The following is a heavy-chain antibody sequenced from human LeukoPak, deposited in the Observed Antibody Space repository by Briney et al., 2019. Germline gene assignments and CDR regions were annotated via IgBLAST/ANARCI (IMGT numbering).Heavy chain of an antibody. Sequence: SVKVSCKASGGTVSSYAISWVRQAPGQGLEWMGGIIPIFGTANYAQKFQGRVTITTDESTSTAYMELSSLRSEDTAVYYCARYLVLAYCGGDCSSAFDYWGQGTLVTVSS. CDR3: ARYLVLAYCGGDCSSAFDY. V-gene: IGHV1-69*05. CDR1: GGTVSSYA. CDR2: IIPIFGTA. D-gene: IGHD2-21*02. J-gene: IGHJ4*02.